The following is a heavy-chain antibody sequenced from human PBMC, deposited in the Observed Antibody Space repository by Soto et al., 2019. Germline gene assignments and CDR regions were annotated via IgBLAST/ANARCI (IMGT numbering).Heavy chain of an antibody. V-gene: IGHV4-39*01. CDR3: ARHPSNFWFDP. D-gene: IGHD4-4*01. Sequence: SETLSLTCTVSGGSISSSTYYWGWMRQPPGKGLEWIASFFIGGNTYYNPSLKSRVTISVDTSKNQFSLKLSSVTAADTAVYYCARHPSNFWFDPWGQGTLVTVSS. J-gene: IGHJ5*02. CDR2: FFIGGNT. CDR1: GGSISSSTYY.